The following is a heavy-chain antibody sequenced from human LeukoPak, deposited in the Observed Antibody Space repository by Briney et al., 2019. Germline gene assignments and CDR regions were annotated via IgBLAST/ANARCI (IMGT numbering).Heavy chain of an antibody. CDR3: ARKNGYSQLVYYYYYYMDV. CDR2: ISSSGSTI. D-gene: IGHD5-24*01. V-gene: IGHV3-48*03. J-gene: IGHJ6*03. Sequence: GGSLRLSCAASGFTFSSYEMNWVRQAPGKGLEWVSYISSSGSTIYYADSVKGRFTIPRDNAKNSLYLQMNSLRAEDTAVYYCARKNGYSQLVYYYYYYMDVWGKGTTVTVSS. CDR1: GFTFSSYE.